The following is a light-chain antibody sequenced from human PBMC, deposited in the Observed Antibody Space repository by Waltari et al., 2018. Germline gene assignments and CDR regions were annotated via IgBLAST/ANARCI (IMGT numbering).Light chain of an antibody. J-gene: IGLJ2*01. Sequence: QSALTQPASVSGSPGQSITISCPAPSSDIGGYKYVPWYQQHPGKPPKLLIYDVSDRPSGASNRFSGSKSGNTASLTISGLQPEDEADYYCSSYTSTSAVVFGGGTKLTVL. V-gene: IGLV2-14*01. CDR1: SSDIGGYKY. CDR2: DVS. CDR3: SSYTSTSAVV.